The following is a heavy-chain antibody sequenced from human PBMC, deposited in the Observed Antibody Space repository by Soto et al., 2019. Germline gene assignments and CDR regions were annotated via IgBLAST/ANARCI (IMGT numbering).Heavy chain of an antibody. CDR1: GFSLRSSGVG. D-gene: IGHD4-17*01. J-gene: IGHJ4*02. CDR3: AHRRKGAYGLGYFDH. V-gene: IGHV2-5*02. Sequence: QITLKESGPTLVKPTQTLTLTCTFSGFSLRSSGVGVGWIRQPPGKALECLALIYWDDDKLYSPSLKSRLTITKDTSKHQVVLTMTNMDPVDTATYYCAHRRKGAYGLGYFDHWGQGTLVTVSS. CDR2: IYWDDDK.